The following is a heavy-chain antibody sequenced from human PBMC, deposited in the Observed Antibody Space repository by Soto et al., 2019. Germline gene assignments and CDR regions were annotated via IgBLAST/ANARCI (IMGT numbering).Heavy chain of an antibody. D-gene: IGHD3-3*01. CDR1: GYSFTTYG. J-gene: IGHJ6*02. CDR2: ISGYNGNT. CDR3: ARDHYDFWSGYYVGDYGMDV. V-gene: IGHV1-18*01. Sequence: ASVKVSCKASGYSFTTYGNSWVRQAPGQGLEWMGWISGYNGNTNHAQLLQGRVTMTIDTSTTTAYMELRSLRSDDTAVYYCARDHYDFWSGYYVGDYGMDVWGQGTTVTVSS.